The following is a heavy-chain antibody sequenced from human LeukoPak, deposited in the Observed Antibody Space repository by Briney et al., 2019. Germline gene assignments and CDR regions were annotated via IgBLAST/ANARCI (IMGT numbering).Heavy chain of an antibody. CDR2: IWYDGSNK. CDR3: ARDRPVYDSSGYYYRDLDY. V-gene: IGHV3-33*08. D-gene: IGHD3-22*01. CDR1: GFTVSSYG. J-gene: IGHJ4*02. Sequence: GGSLRLSCAASGFTVSSYGMHWVRQAPGKGLEWVAVIWYDGSNKYYADSVKGRFTISRDNSKNTLYLQMNSLRAEDTAVYYCARDRPVYDSSGYYYRDLDYWGQGTLVTVSS.